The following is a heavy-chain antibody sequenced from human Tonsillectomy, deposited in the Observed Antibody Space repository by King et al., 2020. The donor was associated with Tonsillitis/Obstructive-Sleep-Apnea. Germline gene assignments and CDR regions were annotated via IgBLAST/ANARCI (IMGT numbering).Heavy chain of an antibody. J-gene: IGHJ5*02. CDR3: ARVGAYYDSSAYYVS. Sequence: QLVQSGAEVKKPGASVKVSCKASGYTFTDYYMHWVRQAPGQGLEWMGWINPNSGGTNYAQKFQGRVTMTRDTSISTAYMELSRPRSDDTAVYYCARVGAYYDSSAYYVSWGQGTLVTVSS. D-gene: IGHD3-22*01. V-gene: IGHV1-2*02. CDR1: GYTFTDYY. CDR2: INPNSGGT.